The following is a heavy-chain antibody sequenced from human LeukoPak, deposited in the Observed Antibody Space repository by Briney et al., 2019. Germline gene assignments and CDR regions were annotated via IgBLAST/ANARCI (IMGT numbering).Heavy chain of an antibody. V-gene: IGHV3-11*01. D-gene: IGHD2-2*01. Sequence: GGSLRLSCVVSGFTFSDHYMSWIRQAPGKGLEWVSYISTSGNTIYYADSVKGRFTVSRDNAKNSLYLQMNSLRAEDTAVYYCTRPYCSTTSCPQYWGQGTLVTVSS. CDR1: GFTFSDHY. CDR2: ISTSGNTI. J-gene: IGHJ4*02. CDR3: TRPYCSTTSCPQY.